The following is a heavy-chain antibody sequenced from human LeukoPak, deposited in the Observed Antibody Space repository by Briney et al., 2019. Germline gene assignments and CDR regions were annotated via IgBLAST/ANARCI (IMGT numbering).Heavy chain of an antibody. CDR3: ARVGVFGYCSSTSCGWTFDP. V-gene: IGHV3-48*03. Sequence: GGSLRLSCAASGFTLSNYEMNWVRQAPGKGLEWVSYISSSGGTKYYADPVKGRFTISRDNAKNSLYLQMNSLRAEDTAVYYCARVGVFGYCSSTSCGWTFDPWGQGTLVTVSS. CDR1: GFTLSNYE. J-gene: IGHJ5*02. D-gene: IGHD2-2*01. CDR2: ISSSGGTK.